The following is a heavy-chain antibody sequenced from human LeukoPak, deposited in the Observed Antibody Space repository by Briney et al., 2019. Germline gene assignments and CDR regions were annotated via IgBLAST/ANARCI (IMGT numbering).Heavy chain of an antibody. D-gene: IGHD4-23*01. J-gene: IGHJ5*02. V-gene: IGHV3-23*01. CDR1: GFTFSSCA. CDR2: VSVNGGTT. Sequence: GGSLRLSSAASGFTFSSCALSWVRQAPGKGLEWVSTVSVNGGTTYYADSVKGRFTISRDNSKNTLYLQMNSLRAEDTAVYYCAKDRDGGNSNWFDPWGQGTLVTVSS. CDR3: AKDRDGGNSNWFDP.